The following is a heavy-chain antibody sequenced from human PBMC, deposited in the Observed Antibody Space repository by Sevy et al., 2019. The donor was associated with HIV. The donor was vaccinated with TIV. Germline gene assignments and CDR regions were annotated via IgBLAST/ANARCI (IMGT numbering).Heavy chain of an antibody. V-gene: IGHV1-24*01. J-gene: IGHJ4*02. CDR1: GYTLTEFS. D-gene: IGHD3-22*01. CDR3: ATTKDYYDSSGYPFDY. CDR2: FDPEDGET. Sequence: ASVKVSCKVSGYTLTEFSMHWVRQAPGKGLEWMGTFDPEDGETIYAQKFQGRVTMTEDTSTDTAYMELSSLRSEDTAVYYCATTKDYYDSSGYPFDYWVQGTLVTVSS.